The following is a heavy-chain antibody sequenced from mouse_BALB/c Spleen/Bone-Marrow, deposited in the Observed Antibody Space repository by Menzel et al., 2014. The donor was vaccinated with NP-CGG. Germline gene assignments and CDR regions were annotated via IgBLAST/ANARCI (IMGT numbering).Heavy chain of an antibody. CDR3: ARGVWYHAMDY. CDR1: GFTFSSFG. J-gene: IGHJ4*01. V-gene: IGHV5-17*02. CDR2: ISSGSSTI. Sequence: EVKLMESGGGLVQPGGSRKLSCAASGFTFSSFGMHWVRQAPEKGLEWVAYISSGSSTIYYADTVKGRFTISRDNPKNTLFPQMTSLRSEDTAMYYCARGVWYHAMDYWGQGTSVTVSS. D-gene: IGHD2-10*02.